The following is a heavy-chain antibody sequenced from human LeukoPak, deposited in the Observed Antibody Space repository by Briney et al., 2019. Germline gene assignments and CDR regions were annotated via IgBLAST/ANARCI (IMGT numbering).Heavy chain of an antibody. CDR3: ARAAMVRVHFDY. CDR1: GGSISAYY. J-gene: IGHJ4*02. V-gene: IGHV4-30-4*08. D-gene: IGHD3-10*01. Sequence: SETLSLTCTVSGGSISAYYWSWIRQPPGRGLEWIGYIYYSGSTYYNPSLKSRVTISVDTSKNQFSLKLSSVTAADTAVYHCARAAMVRVHFDYWGQGTLVTVSS. CDR2: IYYSGST.